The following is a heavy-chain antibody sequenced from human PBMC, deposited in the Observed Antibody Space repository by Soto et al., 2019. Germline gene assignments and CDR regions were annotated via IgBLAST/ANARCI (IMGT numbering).Heavy chain of an antibody. CDR2: ISHDGSNQ. V-gene: IGHV3-30*18. CDR1: GFSFSDFG. Sequence: QVQLVESGGGVVQPGRSLRLSCAPSGFSFSDFGMHWVRQAPGKGLVWVAAISHDGSNQYYGDSVKGRFSISRDHSNNRLYLQMNNLKVEDSAIYYCAKETRSRAVTATRVNGMDVWGQGTTVTVSS. J-gene: IGHJ6*02. D-gene: IGHD2-21*02. CDR3: AKETRSRAVTATRVNGMDV.